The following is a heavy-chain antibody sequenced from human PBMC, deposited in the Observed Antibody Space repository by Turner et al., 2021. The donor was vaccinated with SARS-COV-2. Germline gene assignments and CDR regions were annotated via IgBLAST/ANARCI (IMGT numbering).Heavy chain of an antibody. D-gene: IGHD6-19*01. V-gene: IGHV3-33*06. Sequence: QVQLVESGGGAVQPGRTLRLSCAASRFTFSRYGMHWVRQAPGKGLGWVAVIWYDGSNKYYADTVKGRFTISRDNSKNTLYLQMNSLRAEDTAVYYCAKAGFGYSSGWGYFDYWGQGTLVTVSS. CDR1: RFTFSRYG. CDR2: IWYDGSNK. J-gene: IGHJ4*02. CDR3: AKAGFGYSSGWGYFDY.